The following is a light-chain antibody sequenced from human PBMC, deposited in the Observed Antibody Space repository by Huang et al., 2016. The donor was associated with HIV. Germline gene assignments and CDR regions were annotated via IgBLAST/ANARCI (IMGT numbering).Light chain of an antibody. CDR2: RSS. Sequence: DIQMTQSPSSMSASVGDRVTITCRASQSISTYLNWYQQKPGKAPKLLIYRSSNVQSGVPSRFSGSGSGTDFSLTIRSLQPEDFATYYCQQSYSAPPWTFGQGTRVEIK. CDR1: QSISTY. CDR3: QQSYSAPPWT. V-gene: IGKV1-39*01. J-gene: IGKJ1*01.